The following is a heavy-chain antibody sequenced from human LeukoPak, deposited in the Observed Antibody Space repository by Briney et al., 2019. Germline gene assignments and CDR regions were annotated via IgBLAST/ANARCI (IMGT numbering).Heavy chain of an antibody. J-gene: IGHJ4*02. CDR3: VHRRIYSPFDY. V-gene: IGHV2-5*02. D-gene: IGHD4-11*01. CDR1: GFSLSTSGVG. CDR2: IYWGDDK. Sequence: SGPTLVKPTQTLTLTCTFSGFSLSTSGVGVGWVRQPPGKALEWLALIYWGDDKRYNSSLESRLTITKDTSKNQVVLTMTNVDPVDTATYYCVHRRIYSPFDYWGQGALVTVSS.